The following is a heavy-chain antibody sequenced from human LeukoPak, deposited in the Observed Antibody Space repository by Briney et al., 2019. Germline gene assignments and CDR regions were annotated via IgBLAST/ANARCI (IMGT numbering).Heavy chain of an antibody. D-gene: IGHD2-21*01. CDR3: AKDSAYFCRLTVYYYYYYMDF. J-gene: IGHJ6*03. V-gene: IGHV3-30*04. CDR2: ISYEGSTK. Sequence: GGSLRLSCAASGFTFSSYAMHWVRQAPGKGLEWVSVISYEGSTKYYADSVKGRFTISRDNSKNTLYLHMNSLRAEDTAAYYCAKDSAYFCRLTVYYYYYYMDFWGKGTTVTVSS. CDR1: GFTFSSYA.